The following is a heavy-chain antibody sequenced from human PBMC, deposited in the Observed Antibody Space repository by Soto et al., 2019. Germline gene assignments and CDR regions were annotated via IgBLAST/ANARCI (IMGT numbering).Heavy chain of an antibody. D-gene: IGHD5-18*01. Sequence: PGGSLRLSCAASGFTFSSYSMNWVRQAPGKGLEWVSSISSSSSYIYYADSVKGRFTISRDNAKNSLYLQMNSLRAEDTAVYYCARYGGYSYGDYYYGMDVWGQGTTVTVSS. CDR3: ARYGGYSYGDYYYGMDV. CDR2: ISSSSSYI. CDR1: GFTFSSYS. J-gene: IGHJ6*02. V-gene: IGHV3-21*01.